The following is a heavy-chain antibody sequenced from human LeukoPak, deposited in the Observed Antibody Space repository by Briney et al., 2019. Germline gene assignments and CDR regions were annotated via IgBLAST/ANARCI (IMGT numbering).Heavy chain of an antibody. CDR2: ISYDGSNK. D-gene: IGHD2/OR15-2a*01. Sequence: GGSLRLSCAASGFTFSSYGMHWVRQAPGKGLEWVAVISYDGSNKYYADSVKGRFTISRGNSKNTLYLQMNSLRAEDTAVYYCAKDLGGVINYWGQGTLVTVSS. J-gene: IGHJ4*02. CDR1: GFTFSSYG. CDR3: AKDLGGVINY. V-gene: IGHV3-30*18.